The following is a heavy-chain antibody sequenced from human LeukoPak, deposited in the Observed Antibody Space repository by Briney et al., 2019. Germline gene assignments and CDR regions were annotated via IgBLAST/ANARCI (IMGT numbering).Heavy chain of an antibody. D-gene: IGHD2-21*01. Sequence: GESLKISCEGSGYGFTSYWFGWVRQLPGKDLEWMGIMSPLDSDTRYSPSSQGRVTMSADKSVSTAYLQWSSLKASDTAIYYCARRVINGGHFFDYWGQGTQVIVSS. J-gene: IGHJ4*02. V-gene: IGHV5-51*01. CDR3: ARRVINGGHFFDY. CDR2: MSPLDSDT. CDR1: GYGFTSYW.